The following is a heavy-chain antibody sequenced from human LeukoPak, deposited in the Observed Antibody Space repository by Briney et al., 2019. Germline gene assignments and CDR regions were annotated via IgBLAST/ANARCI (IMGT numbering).Heavy chain of an antibody. CDR1: GYTFTGYY. CDR3: ARDRIAVAGTTLGY. V-gene: IGHV1-3*01. J-gene: IGHJ4*02. D-gene: IGHD6-19*01. CDR2: INAGNGNT. Sequence: ASVKVSCKASGYTFTGYYMHWVRQAPGQGLEWMGWINAGNGNTKYSQKFQGRVTITRDTSASTAYMELSSLRSEDTAVYYCARDRIAVAGTTLGYWGQGTLVTVSS.